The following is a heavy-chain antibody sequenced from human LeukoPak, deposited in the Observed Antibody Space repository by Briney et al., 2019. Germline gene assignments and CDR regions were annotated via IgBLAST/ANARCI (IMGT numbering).Heavy chain of an antibody. Sequence: GGSLRLSCSASGFTFSSYAMHWVRQAPGKGLEYVSVISSNGGSIYYADSVKGRFTISRDNSKNTLYLQMNSLRAEDTAVYYCATNERYSSSWYYFDYWGQGTLVTVSS. D-gene: IGHD6-13*01. V-gene: IGHV3-64*04. CDR3: ATNERYSSSWYYFDY. CDR1: GFTFSSYA. CDR2: ISSNGGSI. J-gene: IGHJ4*02.